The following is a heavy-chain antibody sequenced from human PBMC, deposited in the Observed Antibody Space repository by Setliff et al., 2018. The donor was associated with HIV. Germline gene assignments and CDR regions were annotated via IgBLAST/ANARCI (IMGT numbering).Heavy chain of an antibody. V-gene: IGHV3-11*04. D-gene: IGHD3-3*01. CDR2: ISSSSSTI. CDR3: ARRIWSGYSFDY. CDR1: GFTFSDHY. Sequence: GGSLRLSCAASGFTFSDHYMGWIRQAPGKGLEWVSYISSSSSTISYADSVKGRFTISRDSAKNSLYLQMNSLRAEDTAVYYCARRIWSGYSFDYRGQGTLVTVSS. J-gene: IGHJ4*02.